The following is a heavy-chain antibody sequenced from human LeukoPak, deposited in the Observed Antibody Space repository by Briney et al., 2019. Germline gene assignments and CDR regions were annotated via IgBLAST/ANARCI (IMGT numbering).Heavy chain of an antibody. D-gene: IGHD3-10*01. Sequence: ASVKVSCEASGYTFTSYDINWVRQATGQGLEWMGWMNPNSGNTGYAQKFQGRVTITRNTSISTAYMELSSLRSEDTAVYHCAKPGGLSLFYHYGSGTSYLDYWGQGTLVTVSS. CDR2: MNPNSGNT. J-gene: IGHJ4*02. CDR3: AKPGGLSLFYHYGSGTSYLDY. V-gene: IGHV1-8*03. CDR1: GYTFTSYD.